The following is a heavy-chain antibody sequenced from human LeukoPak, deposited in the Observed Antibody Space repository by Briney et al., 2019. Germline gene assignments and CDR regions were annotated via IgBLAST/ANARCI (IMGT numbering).Heavy chain of an antibody. V-gene: IGHV1-2*02. CDR2: INPNSGGT. CDR3: ARDGNYYDNSVPGAFDV. D-gene: IGHD3-22*01. J-gene: IGHJ3*01. CDR1: GYTFTGYY. Sequence: ASVKVSCKASGYTFTGYYMHWVRQAPGHGLEWMGWINPNSGGTNYAQKFQGRVTMTRDPSISTAYMELTRLRSDDTAVYYCARDGNYYDNSVPGAFDVWGQGTMVTVSS.